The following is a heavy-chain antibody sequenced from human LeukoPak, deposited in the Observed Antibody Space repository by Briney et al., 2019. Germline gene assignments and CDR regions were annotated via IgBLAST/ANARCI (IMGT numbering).Heavy chain of an antibody. J-gene: IGHJ4*02. CDR3: ARNEYGTLDY. CDR2: ISGSGGGT. V-gene: IGHV3-23*01. Sequence: GGSLRLSCAASGFTFSSYAMSWVRQAPGKGLECISVISGSGGGTYYADSVKGRFTISRDNSKNTLSLQMNSLRGEDTAVYYCARNEYGTLDYWGQGTLVTVSS. CDR1: GFTFSSYA. D-gene: IGHD4-17*01.